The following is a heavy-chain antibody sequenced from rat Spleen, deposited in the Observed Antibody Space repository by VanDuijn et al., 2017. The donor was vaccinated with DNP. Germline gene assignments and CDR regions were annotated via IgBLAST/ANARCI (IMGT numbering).Heavy chain of an antibody. V-gene: IGHV5-22*01. Sequence: EVQLVESGEGLVQPGRSMKLSCAASGFTFNDYYMAWVRQAPKKGLEWVASISYEGSSTYYRESVKGRFTFSRDNAKSTLYLQMDSLRSEDTATYYCARWEVIGYFDFWGQGVMVTVSS. CDR2: ISYEGSST. CDR1: GFTFNDYY. D-gene: IGHD1-12*01. J-gene: IGHJ2*01. CDR3: ARWEVIGYFDF.